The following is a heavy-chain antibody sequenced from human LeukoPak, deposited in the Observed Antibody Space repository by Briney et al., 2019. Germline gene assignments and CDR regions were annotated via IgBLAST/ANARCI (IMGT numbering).Heavy chain of an antibody. CDR2: ISGSGGST. Sequence: PGGSLRLSRAASGFTFSSYAMSWVRQAPGKGLEWVSAISGSGGSTYYADSVKGRFTISRDNSKNTLYLQMNSLRAEDTAVYYCAANSGSYYYYYYYMDVWGKGTTVTVSS. D-gene: IGHD1-26*01. V-gene: IGHV3-23*01. J-gene: IGHJ6*03. CDR3: AANSGSYYYYYYYMDV. CDR1: GFTFSSYA.